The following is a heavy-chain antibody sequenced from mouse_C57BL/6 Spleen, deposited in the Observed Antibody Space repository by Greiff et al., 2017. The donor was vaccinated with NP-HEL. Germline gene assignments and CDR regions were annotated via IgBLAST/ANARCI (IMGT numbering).Heavy chain of an antibody. CDR1: GYTFTSYG. V-gene: IGHV1-81*01. CDR3: ARRDYGSSYPYYFDY. J-gene: IGHJ2*01. D-gene: IGHD1-1*01. CDR2: IYPRSGNT. Sequence: QVQLQQSGAELARPGASVKLSCKASGYTFTSYGISWVKQRTGQGLEWIGEIYPRSGNTYYNEKFKGKATLTADKSSSTAYMELRSLTSEDSAVYFCARRDYGSSYPYYFDYWGQGTTLTVSS.